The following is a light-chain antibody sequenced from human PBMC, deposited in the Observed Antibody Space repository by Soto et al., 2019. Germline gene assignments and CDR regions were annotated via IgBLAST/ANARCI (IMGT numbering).Light chain of an antibody. Sequence: QSALTQPASVSGSPGQSITISCTGTSSDVGGYNYVSWYQQHPDKAPKLMIYEVSNRPSGVSNRFSGSKSGNTASLTISGLQIEDEVDYFCSSYTSSSTPVFGGGTKLTVL. CDR3: SSYTSSSTPV. V-gene: IGLV2-14*01. CDR2: EVS. CDR1: SSDVGGYNY. J-gene: IGLJ2*01.